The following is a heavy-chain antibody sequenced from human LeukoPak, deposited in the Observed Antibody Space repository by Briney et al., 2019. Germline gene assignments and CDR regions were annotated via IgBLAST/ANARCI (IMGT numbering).Heavy chain of an antibody. D-gene: IGHD3-10*01. J-gene: IGHJ4*02. V-gene: IGHV3-48*04. CDR2: ISSSSSTI. Sequence: GGSLRLSCAASGFTFSSYSMNWVRQAPGKGLEWVSYISSSSSTIYYADSVKGRFTISRDNAKNSLYLQMNSLRAEDTAVYYCARDYYGSEIWGQGTLVTVSS. CDR1: GFTFSSYS. CDR3: ARDYYGSEI.